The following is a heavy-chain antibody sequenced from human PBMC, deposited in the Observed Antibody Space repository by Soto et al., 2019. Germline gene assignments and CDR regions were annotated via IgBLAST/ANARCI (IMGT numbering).Heavy chain of an antibody. D-gene: IGHD5-12*01. Sequence: ASVKVSCKASGYTFTSYYMHWVRQAPGQGLEWMGWISAYNGNTNYAQKLQGRVTMTTDTSTSTAYMELRSLRSDDTAVYYCARGAQCPPLDMDGCNYPYFDYWGQGTLVTVSS. CDR3: ARGAQCPPLDMDGCNYPYFDY. CDR2: ISAYNGNT. V-gene: IGHV1-18*04. J-gene: IGHJ4*02. CDR1: GYTFTSYY.